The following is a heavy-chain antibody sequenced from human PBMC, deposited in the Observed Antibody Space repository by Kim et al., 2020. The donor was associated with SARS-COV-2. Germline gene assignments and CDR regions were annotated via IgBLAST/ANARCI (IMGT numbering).Heavy chain of an antibody. V-gene: IGHV4-31*03. Sequence: SETLSLTCTVSGGSISSGGYYWSWIRQHPGKGLEWIGNIHYSGSTYYSPSLKSRVIISIDTSKNQFSLKLSSVTAADTAVYHCARDCSGGSCSFHIWGQGTMVTVSS. D-gene: IGHD2-15*01. CDR1: GGSISSGGYY. CDR3: ARDCSGGSCSFHI. J-gene: IGHJ3*02. CDR2: IHYSGST.